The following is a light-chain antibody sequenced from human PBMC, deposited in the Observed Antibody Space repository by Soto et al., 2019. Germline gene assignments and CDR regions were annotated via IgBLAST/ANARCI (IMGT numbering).Light chain of an antibody. CDR2: VGTGGIVG. V-gene: IGLV9-49*01. J-gene: IGLJ2*01. CDR1: SGYSNYK. Sequence: QPVLTQPPSASACLGASVTLTCTLSSGYSNYKVDWYQQRPGKGPRFVMRVGTGGIVGSKGDGIPDRFSVLGSGLNRYLTIKNIQEEDESDYHCGADHGSGSNFVMVFGGGTKVTVL. CDR3: GADHGSGSNFVMV.